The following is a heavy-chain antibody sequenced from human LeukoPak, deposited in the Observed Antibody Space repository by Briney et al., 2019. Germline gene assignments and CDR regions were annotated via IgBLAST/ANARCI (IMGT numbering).Heavy chain of an antibody. J-gene: IGHJ4*02. CDR3: ARVLKAVAGENDY. V-gene: IGHV1-2*02. CDR1: GYTLSNYG. D-gene: IGHD6-19*01. Sequence: APVKVSCKGFGYTLSNYGISWGRPAPGQGLEGMGRINPNSGGTNYAQKFQGRVTMTRDTSISTAYMELSRLRSDDTAVYYCARVLKAVAGENDYWGQGTLVTVSS. CDR2: INPNSGGT.